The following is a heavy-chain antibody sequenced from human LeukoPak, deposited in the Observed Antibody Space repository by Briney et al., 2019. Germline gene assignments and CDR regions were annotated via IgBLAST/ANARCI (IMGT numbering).Heavy chain of an antibody. D-gene: IGHD5-12*01. J-gene: IGHJ4*02. V-gene: IGHV3-23*01. CDR3: AKDRTYSGYDQGASYYLDY. CDR1: GFTFISYA. CDR2: ISGSGGGA. Sequence: GGSLRLSCAASGFTFISYAMSWVRQAPGKGPEWVSGISGSGGGAYYADVVKGRFTISRDNSKNTLYLQMNSLRAEDTAVYYCAKDRTYSGYDQGASYYLDYWGQGTLVTVSS.